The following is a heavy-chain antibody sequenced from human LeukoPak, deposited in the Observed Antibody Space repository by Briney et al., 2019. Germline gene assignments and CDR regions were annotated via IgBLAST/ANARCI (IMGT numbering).Heavy chain of an antibody. D-gene: IGHD1-1*01. CDR2: IYYTWST. V-gene: IGHV4-59*01. CDR1: GDSITNFY. CDR3: ARWMGTWNAFDI. Sequence: SETLSLTCTVSGDSITNFYWNWIRQPPGKGLEWIGYIYYTWSTTFNPSLKSRVTMSVDTSKNQFSLKLSSVTAADTAVYFCARWMGTWNAFDIWGQGTVVTVSS. J-gene: IGHJ3*02.